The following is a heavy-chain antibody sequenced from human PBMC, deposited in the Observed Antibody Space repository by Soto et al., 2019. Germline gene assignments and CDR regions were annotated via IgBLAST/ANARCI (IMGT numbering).Heavy chain of an antibody. J-gene: IGHJ6*02. CDR3: ATVTTRLFPHQDYYYGMDV. CDR1: GFTFSSYG. Sequence: GGSLRLSCAASGFTFSSYGMHWVRQAPGKGLEWVAVIWYDGSNKYYADSVKGRFTISRDNSKNTLYLQMNSLRAEDTAVYYCATVTTRLFPHQDYYYGMDVWGQGTTVTVSS. CDR2: IWYDGSNK. D-gene: IGHD4-17*01. V-gene: IGHV3-33*01.